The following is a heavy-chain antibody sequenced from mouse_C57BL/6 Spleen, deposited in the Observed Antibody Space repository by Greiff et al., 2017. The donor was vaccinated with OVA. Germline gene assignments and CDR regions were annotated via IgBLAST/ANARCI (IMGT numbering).Heavy chain of an antibody. J-gene: IGHJ4*01. V-gene: IGHV5-17*01. CDR1: GFTFSDYG. CDR3: AMLLGGRFYAMDY. D-gene: IGHD4-1*01. Sequence: EVMLVESGGGLVKPGGSLKLSCAASGFTFSDYGMHWVRQAPEKGLEWVAYISSGSSTIYYADTVKGRFTISRDNAKNTLFLQMTSLRSEDTAMYYCAMLLGGRFYAMDYWGQGTSVTVSS. CDR2: ISSGSSTI.